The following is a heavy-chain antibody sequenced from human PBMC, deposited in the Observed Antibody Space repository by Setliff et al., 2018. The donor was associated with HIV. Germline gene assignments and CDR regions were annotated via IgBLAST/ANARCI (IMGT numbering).Heavy chain of an antibody. CDR2: VYWSGTT. D-gene: IGHD1-1*01. CDR3: ARTTRHDGAAYDAFDL. Sequence: PSETLSLTCIVSGDSIRGGDFYWTWIRQSPGKGLEWIGYVYWSGTTHYNPSLNGRVTISVDTSENQFSLKLDSLTAADSAVCYCARTTRHDGAAYDAFDLWGQGTLVTVSS. V-gene: IGHV4-30-4*01. J-gene: IGHJ3*01. CDR1: GDSIRGGDFY.